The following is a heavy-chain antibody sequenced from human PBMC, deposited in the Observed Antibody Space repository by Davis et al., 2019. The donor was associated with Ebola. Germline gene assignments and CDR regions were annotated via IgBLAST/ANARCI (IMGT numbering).Heavy chain of an antibody. CDR1: GGSINSSPYY. Sequence: SETLSLTCTVSGGSINSSPYYWGWVRQPPGKGLEWIGCIYHSGTTYYNPSLKSRVTISVDTSTNEFSLKLNSVTAADSAVYYCARPLDLVGATYFDFWGPGTLVTVSS. D-gene: IGHD1-26*01. J-gene: IGHJ4*02. CDR2: IYHSGTT. V-gene: IGHV4-39*07. CDR3: ARPLDLVGATYFDF.